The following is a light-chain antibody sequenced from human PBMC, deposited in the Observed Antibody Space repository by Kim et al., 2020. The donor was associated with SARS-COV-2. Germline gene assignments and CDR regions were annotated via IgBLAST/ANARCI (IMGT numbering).Light chain of an antibody. CDR3: ETWDTSLNAVV. Sequence: GQKVTISCSGTSSNIGRNYVSWYQQFPGTAPNLLIYDNNNRPSGIPDRFSGSRSGTSATLAITGLQTGDEADYYCETWDTSLNAVVFGGGTQLTVL. CDR2: DNN. V-gene: IGLV1-51*01. J-gene: IGLJ3*02. CDR1: SSNIGRNY.